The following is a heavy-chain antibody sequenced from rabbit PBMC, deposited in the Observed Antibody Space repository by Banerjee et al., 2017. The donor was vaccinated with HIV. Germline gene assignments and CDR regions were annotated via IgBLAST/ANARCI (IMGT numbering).Heavy chain of an antibody. V-gene: IGHV1S43*01. D-gene: IGHD8-1*01. J-gene: IGHJ6*01. CDR1: GFDFSSYYY. CDR2: IGTTTGST. CDR3: ARDTGSSFSSYGMDL. Sequence: QQQLEESGGGLVKPEGSLTLTCKASGFDFSSYYYMCWVRQAPGKGLELIACIGTTTGSTYYASWVNGRFTISRSTSLNTVDLKMTSLTVADTATYFCARDTGSSFSSYGMDLWGPGTLVTVS.